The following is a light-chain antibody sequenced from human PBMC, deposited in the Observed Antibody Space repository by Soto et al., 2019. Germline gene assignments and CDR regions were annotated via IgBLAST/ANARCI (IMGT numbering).Light chain of an antibody. CDR2: GVK. V-gene: IGLV2-14*01. Sequence: QSALTQPASVSGSPGQSITISCTGSGRDIGAYDYVSWYQQHPGKAPKLLIYGVKNRPSGVSYRFSGSKSGNTASLTISGLQAEDEADYYCSSYTSSSTRVFGGGTKLTVL. CDR3: SSYTSSSTRV. J-gene: IGLJ3*02. CDR1: GRDIGAYDY.